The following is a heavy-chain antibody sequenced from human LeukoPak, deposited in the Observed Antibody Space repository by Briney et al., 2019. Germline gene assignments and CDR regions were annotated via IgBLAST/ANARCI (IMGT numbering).Heavy chain of an antibody. Sequence: GGSLRLSCAASGFTFSSYSMNWVRQAPGKGLEWVSSISSSSSYIYYADSVKGRFTISRDNAKNSLYLEMNSLRGEDTAVYYCARGGGYCSSTSCYLNDWFDPWGQGTLVTVSS. CDR1: GFTFSSYS. CDR2: ISSSSSYI. CDR3: ARGGGYCSSTSCYLNDWFDP. V-gene: IGHV3-21*01. D-gene: IGHD2-2*03. J-gene: IGHJ5*02.